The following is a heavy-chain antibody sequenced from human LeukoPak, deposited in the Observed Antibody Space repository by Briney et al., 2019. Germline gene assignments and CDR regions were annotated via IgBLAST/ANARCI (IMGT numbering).Heavy chain of an antibody. Sequence: GGSLRLSCAASGFTFSNAWMSWVRQAPGKGLEWVGRIKSKTDGGTTDYAAPVKGRFTISRDDSKNTLYLQMNSLKTEDTAVYYCTTFVNYYCSGNSVDYWGQGTLVTVSS. CDR1: GFTFSNAW. V-gene: IGHV3-15*01. D-gene: IGHD3-10*01. CDR3: TTFVNYYCSGNSVDY. CDR2: IKSKTDGGTT. J-gene: IGHJ4*02.